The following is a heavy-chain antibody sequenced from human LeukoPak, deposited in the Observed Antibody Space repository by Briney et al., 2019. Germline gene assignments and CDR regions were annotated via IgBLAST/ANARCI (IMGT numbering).Heavy chain of an antibody. CDR3: ASSGCSSTSCS. J-gene: IGHJ5*02. V-gene: IGHV3-30-3*01. D-gene: IGHD2-2*01. CDR1: GFTFSSYA. CDR2: ISYDGSNK. Sequence: GGSLRLSCAASGFTFSSYAMLWVRQAPGKGLVWVAVISYDGSNKYYADSVKGRFTISRYNSKNTLYLQMNSLRAEDTAVYYCASSGCSSTSCSWGQGTLVTVSS.